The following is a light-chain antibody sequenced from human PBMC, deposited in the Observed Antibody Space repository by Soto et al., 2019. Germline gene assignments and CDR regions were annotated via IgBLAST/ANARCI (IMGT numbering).Light chain of an antibody. CDR1: SSNIGNDY. CDR3: GAWDSSLSVWV. V-gene: IGLV1-51*01. Sequence: QSVLTQPPSVSAAPGQRVTISCSGSSSNIGNDYVSWYQQLPGTAPKLLIYDNNNRPSGIPDRFSCSKSGTSATLGITGLQTGDEADYYCGAWDSSLSVWVFGGGTKLTVL. CDR2: DNN. J-gene: IGLJ3*02.